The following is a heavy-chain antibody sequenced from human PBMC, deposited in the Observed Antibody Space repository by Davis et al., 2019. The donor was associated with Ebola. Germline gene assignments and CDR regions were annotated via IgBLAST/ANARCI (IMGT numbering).Heavy chain of an antibody. D-gene: IGHD1-26*01. J-gene: IGHJ4*02. CDR1: GFTFSSYA. V-gene: IGHV3-23*01. Sequence: GESLKISCAASGFTFSSYAMSWVRQAPGKGLEWVSAISGSGGSTYYADSVKGRFTISRDNSKNTLYLQMNSLRAEDTAVYYCAKDNQLPIGSEEFDYWGQGTLVTVSS. CDR3: AKDNQLPIGSEEFDY. CDR2: ISGSGGST.